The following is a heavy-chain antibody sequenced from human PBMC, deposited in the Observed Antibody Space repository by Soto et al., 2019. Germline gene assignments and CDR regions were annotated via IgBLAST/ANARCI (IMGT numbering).Heavy chain of an antibody. J-gene: IGHJ3*01. CDR1: GGSISSYY. CDR3: ARRFGDAFDF. CDR2: IYYSGST. V-gene: IGHV4-59*08. Sequence: QVQLQESGPGLVKPSETLSLTCTVSGGSISSYYWSWIRQPPGKGLEWIGYIYYSGSTNYNPSLKSRGTISVDTSKNQFSLKLSSVTAADTAVYYCARRFGDAFDFWGQGTMVTVSS. D-gene: IGHD3-10*01.